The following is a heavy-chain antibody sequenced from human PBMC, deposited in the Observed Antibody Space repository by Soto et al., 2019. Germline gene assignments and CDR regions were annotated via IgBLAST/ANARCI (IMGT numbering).Heavy chain of an antibody. CDR3: ARDGGQAAAGTYGMDV. CDR1: GFTFSSYG. J-gene: IGHJ6*02. CDR2: IWYDGSNK. V-gene: IGHV3-33*01. D-gene: IGHD6-13*01. Sequence: GGSLRLSCAASGFTFSSYGMHWVRQAPGKGLEWVAVIWYDGSNKYYADSVKGRFTISRDNAKNSLYLQMNSLRAEDTAVYYCARDGGQAAAGTYGMDVWGQGTTVTVSS.